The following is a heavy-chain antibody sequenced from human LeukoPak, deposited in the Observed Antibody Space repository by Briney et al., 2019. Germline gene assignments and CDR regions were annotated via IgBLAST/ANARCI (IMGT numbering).Heavy chain of an antibody. J-gene: IGHJ5*02. D-gene: IGHD4-17*01. CDR1: GYTFTGYY. CDR2: INPNSGGA. CDR3: ARGDYGDYDNWYDP. V-gene: IGHV1-2*06. Sequence: VASVKVSCKASGYTFTGYYMHWVRQAPGQGLEWMGRINPNSGGANYAQKFQGRVTMTRDTSISTAYMELSRLRSDDTAVYYCARGDYGDYDNWYDPWGRGTLVTVSS.